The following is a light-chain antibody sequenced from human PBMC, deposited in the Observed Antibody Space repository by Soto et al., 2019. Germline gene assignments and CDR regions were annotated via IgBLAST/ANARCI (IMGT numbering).Light chain of an antibody. Sequence: DIQMTQSPSSVSASIGDRVTITCRASQDISGLLAWYQQKPGKAPKLLIHTTSNLQSGVPSRFSGSGSGTDFTLTISSLQPEDFATYYCLQARAFPLTLGQGTNVEIK. CDR2: TTS. CDR3: LQARAFPLT. J-gene: IGKJ1*01. V-gene: IGKV1-12*01. CDR1: QDISGL.